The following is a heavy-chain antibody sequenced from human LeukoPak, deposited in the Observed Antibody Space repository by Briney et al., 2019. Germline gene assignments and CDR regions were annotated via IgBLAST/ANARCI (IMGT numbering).Heavy chain of an antibody. D-gene: IGHD3-10*01. J-gene: IGHJ4*02. CDR2: IRGKAYGAIT. CDR3: TSSFGQLSFFDY. CDR1: GFTFGGYS. V-gene: IGHV3-49*04. Sequence: GGSLRLSCSTSGFTFGGYSMSWVRQAPGKGLEWVGFIRGKAYGAITEYAASVKGRFTISRDDSKSIAYLQMNSLKTEDTAVYYCTSSFGQLSFFDYWGQGTLVTVSS.